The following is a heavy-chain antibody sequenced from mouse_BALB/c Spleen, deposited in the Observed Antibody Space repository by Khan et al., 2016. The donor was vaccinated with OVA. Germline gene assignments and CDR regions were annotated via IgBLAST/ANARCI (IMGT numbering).Heavy chain of an antibody. CDR3: AKIFYGNSYAMDY. Sequence: QVQLQQSGPELVKPGASVKMSCKASGYTFTDYDIRWVKQRTGQGLEWIGEIYPGSGSTFYNETFKGKATLTADKSSNTAYMQLSSLTSADSAVYFCAKIFYGNSYAMDYWGQGTAVTVSS. D-gene: IGHD2-1*01. CDR2: IYPGSGST. CDR1: GYTFTDYD. V-gene: IGHV1-77*01. J-gene: IGHJ4*01.